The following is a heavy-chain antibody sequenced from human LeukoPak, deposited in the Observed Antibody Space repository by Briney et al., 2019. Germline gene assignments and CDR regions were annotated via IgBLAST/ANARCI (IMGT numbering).Heavy chain of an antibody. V-gene: IGHV1-8*01. CDR1: GYTFTSYD. CDR3: ARGAGYSGYDSLDY. D-gene: IGHD5-12*01. Sequence: GASVKVSCKASGYTFTSYDINLVRQATGQGLEWMGWMNPNSGNTGYAQKFQGRVTMTRNTSISTAYMELSSLRSEDTAVYYCARGAGYSGYDSLDYWGQGTLVTVSS. J-gene: IGHJ4*02. CDR2: MNPNSGNT.